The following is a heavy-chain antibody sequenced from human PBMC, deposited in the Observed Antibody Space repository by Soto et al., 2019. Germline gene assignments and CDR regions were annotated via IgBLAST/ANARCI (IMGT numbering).Heavy chain of an antibody. J-gene: IGHJ4*02. V-gene: IGHV3-23*01. Sequence: LRLSCAASGFTFSSYAMTWVRQAPGKGLEWVSTISGTGGNTYYADSVKGRFTISRDNSKNTVYLQMNSLRAEDTAVYYCVKAVYLLDFDYWGQGTLVTVSS. CDR1: GFTFSSYA. D-gene: IGHD1-20*01. CDR3: VKAVYLLDFDY. CDR2: ISGTGGNT.